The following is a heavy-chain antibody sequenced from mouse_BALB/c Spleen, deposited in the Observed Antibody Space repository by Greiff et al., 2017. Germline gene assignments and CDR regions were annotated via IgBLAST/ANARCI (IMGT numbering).Heavy chain of an antibody. J-gene: IGHJ2*01. CDR1: GYTFTSYW. CDR3: ASDYYGSSFDY. Sequence: QVQLQQPGAELVKPGTSVKLSCTASGYTFTSYWINWVKLRPGQGLEWIGDIYPGSGSTNYNEKFRSKTTQTVDTSSSTAYMQRSSLASEDSALYDCASDYYGSSFDYWGQGTTLTVSS. D-gene: IGHD1-1*01. V-gene: IGHV1-55*01. CDR2: IYPGSGST.